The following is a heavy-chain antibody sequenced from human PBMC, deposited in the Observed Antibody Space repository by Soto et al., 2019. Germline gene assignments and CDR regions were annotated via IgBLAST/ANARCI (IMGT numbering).Heavy chain of an antibody. CDR1: GFTFSSYW. D-gene: IGHD1-1*01. CDR3: VEPGAYWTR. J-gene: IGHJ4*02. CDR2: ISDDGSST. Sequence: DVQLVESGGGVVQPGGSLRLSCAASGFTFSSYWMHWVRQAPGKGLVWVSRISDDGSSTTYADSVRGRFTIARDNAKNTLYLEISSLRAGDTAVYFCVEPGAYWTRWGQGTLVTVSS. V-gene: IGHV3-74*03.